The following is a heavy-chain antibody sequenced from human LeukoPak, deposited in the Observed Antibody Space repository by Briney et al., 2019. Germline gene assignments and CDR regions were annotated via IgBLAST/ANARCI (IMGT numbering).Heavy chain of an antibody. CDR2: IRQDGNDK. D-gene: IGHD2-2*01. V-gene: IGHV3-7*03. Sequence: GGSLRLPCAASGFTFSNYWMIWVRQAPGKGLEWVANIRQDGNDKRYVDSVKGRFTISRDNAKNSLYLQMNSLRAEDTAVYYCARGIVVSPAAPYNWFDPWGQGTLVTVSS. CDR1: GFTFSNYW. CDR3: ARGIVVSPAAPYNWFDP. J-gene: IGHJ5*02.